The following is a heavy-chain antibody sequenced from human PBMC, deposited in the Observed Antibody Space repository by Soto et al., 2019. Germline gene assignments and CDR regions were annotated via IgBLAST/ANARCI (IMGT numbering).Heavy chain of an antibody. V-gene: IGHV4-38-2*01. Sequence: SETLSLTCAVSGYSISSGYYWGWIRQPPGKGLEWIGSIYHSGSTYYNPSLKSRVTISVDTSKNQFSLKLSSVTAADTAVYYCARGVATITTPKYYYYYYGMDVWGQGTTVTVSS. CDR2: IYHSGST. CDR3: ARGVATITTPKYYYYYYGMDV. J-gene: IGHJ6*02. CDR1: GYSISSGYY. D-gene: IGHD5-12*01.